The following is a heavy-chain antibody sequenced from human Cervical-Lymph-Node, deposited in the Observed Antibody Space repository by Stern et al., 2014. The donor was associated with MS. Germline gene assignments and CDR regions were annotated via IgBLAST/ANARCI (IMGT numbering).Heavy chain of an antibody. V-gene: IGHV1-18*01. Sequence: QVQLVQYGAEVKKPGAAVKVSCKGSGYTFSSYSISWVRQAPGQGLEWMGWISTNTGYTNYAQKFQGRVTMTTDASTNTAYMELRSLRSDDTAVYYCTRDRTYHYDIGGSLYFDSWGQGTLVTVSS. CDR2: ISTNTGYT. CDR3: TRDRTYHYDIGGSLYFDS. CDR1: GYTFSSYS. D-gene: IGHD3-22*01. J-gene: IGHJ4*02.